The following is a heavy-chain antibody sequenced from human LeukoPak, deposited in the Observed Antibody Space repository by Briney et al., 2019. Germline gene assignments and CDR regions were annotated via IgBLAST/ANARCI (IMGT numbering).Heavy chain of an antibody. V-gene: IGHV3-9*03. D-gene: IGHD6-6*01. Sequence: GGSLRLSCAASGFTFDDYAMHWVRQAPGKGLEWVSGISWNSGSIGYADSVKGRFTISRDNAKNSLYLQMNSLRAEDMALYYCAKGSGNSSSTPVDYWGQGTLVTVSS. CDR1: GFTFDDYA. CDR2: ISWNSGSI. J-gene: IGHJ4*02. CDR3: AKGSGNSSSTPVDY.